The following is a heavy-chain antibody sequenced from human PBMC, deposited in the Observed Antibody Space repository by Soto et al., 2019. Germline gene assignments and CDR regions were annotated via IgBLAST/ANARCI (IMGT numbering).Heavy chain of an antibody. D-gene: IGHD6-6*01. J-gene: IGHJ3*02. CDR1: GFSFSTGGVG. CDR2: IYWDDDK. Sequence: QITLKESGPTLVKPTQTLTLTCTFSGFSFSTGGVGVGWARQPPGKTLEWLVLIYWDDDKRYSPYLKSRLTITKDTSKNQVVLTMTNVDPVDTATYYCAHRLVDIGAFDMWGQGTVVTVSS. CDR3: AHRLVDIGAFDM. V-gene: IGHV2-5*02.